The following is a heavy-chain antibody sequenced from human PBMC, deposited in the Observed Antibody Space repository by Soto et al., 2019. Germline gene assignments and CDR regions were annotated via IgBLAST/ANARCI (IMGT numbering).Heavy chain of an antibody. CDR1: GGTFTSYA. CDR2: IIPIFAIA. J-gene: IGHJ6*02. D-gene: IGHD1-26*01. Sequence: QVQLVQSGAEVKKPGSSVKVSCKASGGTFTSYAINWVRQAPGQGLEWMGGIIPIFAIANYAKKFQSRVTIAADESTSTAYMELSSLTSEDTAVYYCAIRSRPGRNAMEVWGQGTTVTVSS. CDR3: AIRSRPGRNAMEV. V-gene: IGHV1-69*01.